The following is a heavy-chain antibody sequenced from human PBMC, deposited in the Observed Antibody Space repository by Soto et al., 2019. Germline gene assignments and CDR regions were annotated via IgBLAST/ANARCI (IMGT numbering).Heavy chain of an antibody. J-gene: IGHJ6*02. CDR2: IIPIFGTA. V-gene: IGHV1-69*13. D-gene: IGHD2-15*01. CDR3: ARDAAATFGMDV. CDR1: GGTFSSYA. Sequence: SVKVSCKASGGTFSSYAISWVRQAPGQGLEWMGGIIPIFGTANYTQKFQGRVTITADESTSTAYMELSSLRSEDTAVYYCARDAAATFGMDVWGQGTTVTVSS.